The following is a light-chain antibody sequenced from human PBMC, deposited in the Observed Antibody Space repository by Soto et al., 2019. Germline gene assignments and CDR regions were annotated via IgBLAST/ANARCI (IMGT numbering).Light chain of an antibody. CDR2: DVN. J-gene: IGLJ2*01. CDR3: TSWTTSTTMK. Sequence: QSALTQPASVSGSPGQSITICCAGTSSDVGAYNYVSWYQQHPGKAPKLMIYDVNIRPSGVSNRFSGSKSGNTASLTISGLQAEDEADYYCTSWTTSTTMKFGGGTKLTVL. V-gene: IGLV2-14*01. CDR1: SSDVGAYNY.